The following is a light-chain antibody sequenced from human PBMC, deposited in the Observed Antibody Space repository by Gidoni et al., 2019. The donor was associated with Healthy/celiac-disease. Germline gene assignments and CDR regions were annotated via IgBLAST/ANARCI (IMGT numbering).Light chain of an antibody. CDR3: AAWDDSLNGPV. V-gene: IGLV1-36*01. Sequence: QSVLPPPPSVSEAPRQRVTISCSGSSSNIGNNAVNWYQQLPGKAPKLLIYYDDLLPSGVSDRFSGSKSGTSASLAISGLQSEDEADYYCAAWDDSLNGPVFGGGTKLTVL. CDR1: SSNIGNNA. CDR2: YDD. J-gene: IGLJ2*01.